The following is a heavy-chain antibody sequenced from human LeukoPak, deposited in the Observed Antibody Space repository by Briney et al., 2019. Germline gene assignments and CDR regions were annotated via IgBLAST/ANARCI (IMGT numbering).Heavy chain of an antibody. CDR3: ARGLLAVADGDWYFDL. D-gene: IGHD3-10*01. Sequence: PGGSLRLSCAASGFIFSSYWMSWVRQAPGKGLECVANIKQDGSEKYNVDSVKGRFTISRDNAKNSLYLQMNSLRAEDTAVYYCARGLLAVADGDWYFDLWGRGTLVTVSS. V-gene: IGHV3-7*01. J-gene: IGHJ2*01. CDR2: IKQDGSEK. CDR1: GFIFSSYW.